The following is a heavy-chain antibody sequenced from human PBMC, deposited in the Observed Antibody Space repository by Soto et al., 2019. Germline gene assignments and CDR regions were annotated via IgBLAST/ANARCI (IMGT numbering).Heavy chain of an antibody. Sequence: SLRAWWGAAGGTSGDYDMSWMRQAQGKGLEWLSYISGSGTTIYYADSVKGRFTISRDNAKDSLFLQMSGLGAEDTAVYYCARGVVLWFGRQFDDSGQGTLVTVSS. CDR2: ISGSGTTI. CDR3: ARGVVLWFGRQFDD. CDR1: GGTSGDYD. J-gene: IGHJ4*02. V-gene: IGHV3-11*01. D-gene: IGHD3-10*01.